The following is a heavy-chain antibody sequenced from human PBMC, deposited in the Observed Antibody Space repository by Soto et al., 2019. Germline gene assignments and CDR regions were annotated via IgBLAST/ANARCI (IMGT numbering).Heavy chain of an antibody. V-gene: IGHV4-59*12. CDR1: GGSISSYY. D-gene: IGHD3-22*01. CDR2: IYYSGST. Sequence: SETLSITCTVSGGSISSYYWSWIRQPPGKGLEWIGYIYYSGSTNYNPSLKSRVTISVDTSKNQFSLKLSSVTAADTAVYYCARSPDSSGYYPRWHHFGMAVWGQGTTVTVAS. J-gene: IGHJ6*02. CDR3: ARSPDSSGYYPRWHHFGMAV.